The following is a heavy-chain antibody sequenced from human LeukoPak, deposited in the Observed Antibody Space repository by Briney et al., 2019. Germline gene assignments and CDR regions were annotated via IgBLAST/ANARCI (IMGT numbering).Heavy chain of an antibody. J-gene: IGHJ4*02. D-gene: IGHD4-11*01. CDR3: ARDQNSNYHY. V-gene: IGHV1-18*04. Sequence: ASVKVSCKASGYTFTSYYMHWVRQAPGQGLEWMGWISAYNGNTNYAQKLQGRVTMTTDTSTSTAYMELRSLRSDDTAVYYCARDQNSNYHYWGQGTLVTVSS. CDR1: GYTFTSYY. CDR2: ISAYNGNT.